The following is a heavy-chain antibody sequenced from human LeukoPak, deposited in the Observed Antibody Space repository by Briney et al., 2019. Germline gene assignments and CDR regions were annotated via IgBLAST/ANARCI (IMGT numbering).Heavy chain of an antibody. J-gene: IGHJ3*02. CDR1: GGSISSYY. V-gene: IGHV4-59*01. D-gene: IGHD1-26*01. Sequence: SETLSLTCPVSGGSISSYYWSWIRQPPGKGLEWIGYIYYSGSTNYNPSLESRVTISVDTSKNQFSLKLSSVTAADTAVYYCASWGGGVGADNHDAFDIWGQGIMVTVSS. CDR2: IYYSGST. CDR3: ASWGGGVGADNHDAFDI.